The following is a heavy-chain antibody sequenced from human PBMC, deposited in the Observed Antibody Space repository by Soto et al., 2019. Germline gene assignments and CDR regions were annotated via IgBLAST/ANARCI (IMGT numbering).Heavy chain of an antibody. V-gene: IGHV3-7*01. CDR3: ARASLGTKVPFDP. Sequence: GGSLRLSCAASGFTFSSYWMSWVRQAPGKGLEWVATIRQDGNEKYYVDSVKGRITISRDNTKNSFFLQMNNLRAEDTALYNCARASLGTKVPFDPWGQGTPGHRLL. CDR1: GFTFSSYW. CDR2: IRQDGNEK. J-gene: IGHJ5*02. D-gene: IGHD3-10*01.